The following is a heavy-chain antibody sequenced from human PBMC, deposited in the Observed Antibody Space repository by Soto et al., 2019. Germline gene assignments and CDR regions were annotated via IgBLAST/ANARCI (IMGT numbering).Heavy chain of an antibody. CDR3: AGQYSSSSVEF. D-gene: IGHD6-6*01. CDR2: ISSGAITI. J-gene: IGHJ4*02. Sequence: QVQLVESGGGLVKPGGSLRLSCAASGFTFSDYYMNWIRQAPGKGLEWVSYISSGAITIYYADSVKGRFTISRDNAKNSLYLQMNSLRDXXXAVYYCAGQYSSSSVEFWGQGTL. CDR1: GFTFSDYY. V-gene: IGHV3-11*01.